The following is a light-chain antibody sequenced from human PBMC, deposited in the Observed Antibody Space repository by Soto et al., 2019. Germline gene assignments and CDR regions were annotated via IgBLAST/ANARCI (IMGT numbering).Light chain of an antibody. Sequence: QLVLTQPPSASGTPGQRVTISCSGSSFNIGRNTVNWYQQVPGTAPKLLIYSNDQRPSGVPDRFSGSKSGTSASLAISGLQSEDEADYYCGAWDDSLNVVFGGGTKLTVL. CDR2: SND. V-gene: IGLV1-44*01. J-gene: IGLJ2*01. CDR3: GAWDDSLNVV. CDR1: SFNIGRNT.